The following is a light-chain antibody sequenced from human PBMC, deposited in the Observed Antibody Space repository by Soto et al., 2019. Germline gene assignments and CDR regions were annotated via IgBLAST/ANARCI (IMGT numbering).Light chain of an antibody. J-gene: IGKJ5*01. CDR1: QSLSSSY. CDR3: QQYGGSMT. Sequence: EIVLTQSPGTLSLSPGDTATLSCRASQSLSSSYLAWYQQRPGQAPRLLIYGASSRATGIPGRFSGSGSGTDFTLTISRLDPDDFAVYYCQQYGGSMTFGQGTRLEIE. CDR2: GAS. V-gene: IGKV3-20*01.